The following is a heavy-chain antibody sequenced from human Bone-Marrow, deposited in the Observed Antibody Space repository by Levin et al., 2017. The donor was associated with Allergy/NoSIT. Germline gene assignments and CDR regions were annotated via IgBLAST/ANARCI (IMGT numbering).Heavy chain of an antibody. CDR1: GFTFSSYG. CDR3: AKEGPWGTAMEFYYYYGMDG. CDR2: ISYDGSNK. J-gene: IGHJ6*02. Sequence: GESLKISCAASGFTFSSYGMHWVRQAPGKGLEWVAVISYDGSNKYYADSVKGRFTISRDNSKNTLYLQMNSLRAEDTAVYYCAKEGPWGTAMEFYYYYGMDGWGQGTTVTVSS. V-gene: IGHV3-30*18. D-gene: IGHD5-18*01.